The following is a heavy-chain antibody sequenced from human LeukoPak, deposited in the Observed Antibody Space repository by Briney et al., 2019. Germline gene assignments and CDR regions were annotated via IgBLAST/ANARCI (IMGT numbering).Heavy chain of an antibody. CDR1: GGSVSSYY. CDR2: IDYRGNT. V-gene: IGHV4-59*02. Sequence: PSETLSLTCAVSGGSVSSYYWSWIRQTPGKGLEWIGYIDYRGNTNYNPSLMSRVTISVDTSKNQFSLRLSSVTAADTAVYYCAREPRSPGGRGRPFDFWGQGTLVTVSS. CDR3: AREPRSPGGRGRPFDF. J-gene: IGHJ4*02. D-gene: IGHD2-15*01.